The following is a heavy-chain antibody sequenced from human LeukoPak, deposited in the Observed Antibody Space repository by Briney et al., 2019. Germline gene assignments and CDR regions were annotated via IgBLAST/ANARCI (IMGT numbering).Heavy chain of an antibody. CDR2: IYYSGST. J-gene: IGHJ4*02. Sequence: PSETLSLTCTVSGGSISSYYWSWIRQPPGKGLEWIGYIYYSGSTNYNPSLKSRVTISVDTSKNQFSLKLSSVTAADTAVYYCARGYGGEVLGYDYVLDYWGQGTLVTVSS. CDR3: ARGYGGEVLGYDYVLDY. CDR1: GGSISSYY. D-gene: IGHD3-16*01. V-gene: IGHV4-59*08.